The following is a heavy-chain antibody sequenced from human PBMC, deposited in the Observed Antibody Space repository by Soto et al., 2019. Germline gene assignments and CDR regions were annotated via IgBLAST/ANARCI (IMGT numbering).Heavy chain of an antibody. CDR3: AKDWDVYRIAGRPVDY. Sequence: QVQLVESGGGVVQPGRSLRLSCAASGFTFSSYGMHWVRQAPGKGLEWVAVISYDGSNKYYADSVKGRFTISRDNSNNTLYLQMNSLRAEDTGVYYCAKDWDVYRIAGRPVDYWGQGTLVTVSS. CDR1: GFTFSSYG. J-gene: IGHJ4*02. CDR2: ISYDGSNK. D-gene: IGHD6-6*01. V-gene: IGHV3-30*18.